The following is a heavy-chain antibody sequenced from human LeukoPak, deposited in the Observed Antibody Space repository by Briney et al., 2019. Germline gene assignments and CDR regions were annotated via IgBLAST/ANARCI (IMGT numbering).Heavy chain of an antibody. CDR1: GGTFSSYA. CDR2: IIPIFGTA. Sequence: SVKVSCKASGGTFSSYAISWVRQAPGQGLEWMGRIIPIFGTANYAQKFQGRVTITTDESTSTAYMELSSLRAEDTAVYYCAKTKGEWELRHFDHWGQGTLVTVSS. CDR3: AKTKGEWELRHFDH. V-gene: IGHV1-69*05. J-gene: IGHJ4*02. D-gene: IGHD1-26*01.